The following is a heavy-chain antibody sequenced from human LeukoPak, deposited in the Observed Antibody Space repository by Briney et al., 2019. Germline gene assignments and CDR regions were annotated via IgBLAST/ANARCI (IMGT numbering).Heavy chain of an antibody. CDR1: GGSISSGGYY. J-gene: IGHJ4*02. D-gene: IGHD6-13*01. Sequence: TLSLTCTVSGGSISSGGYYWSWIRQHPGKGLEWIGYIYYSGSTYYNPTLKSRVTISVDTSKNQFSLKLSSVTAADTAVYYCARGGSSSWYLRGVDYWGQGTLVTVSS. V-gene: IGHV4-31*03. CDR2: IYYSGST. CDR3: ARGGSSSWYLRGVDY.